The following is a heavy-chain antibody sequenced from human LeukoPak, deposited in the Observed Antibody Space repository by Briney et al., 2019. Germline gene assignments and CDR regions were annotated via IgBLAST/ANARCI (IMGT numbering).Heavy chain of an antibody. CDR1: GFIFSSYP. J-gene: IGHJ4*02. Sequence: GGSLRLSCSTSGFIFSSYPMHWVRRPPGKGLEYVSGITSNGDSTNYAGSVKGRFTISRDNSKNTLSLHMSSLRAEDTAVYYCVKDQGEYSSSWYYFDNWGQGTLVTVSS. V-gene: IGHV3-64D*06. CDR3: VKDQGEYSSSWYYFDN. D-gene: IGHD6-13*01. CDR2: ITSNGDST.